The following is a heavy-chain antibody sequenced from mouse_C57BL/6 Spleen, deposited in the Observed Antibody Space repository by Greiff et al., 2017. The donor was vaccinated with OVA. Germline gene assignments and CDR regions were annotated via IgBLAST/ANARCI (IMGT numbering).Heavy chain of an antibody. J-gene: IGHJ1*03. Sequence: QVQLQQPGAELVMPGASVKLSCKASGYTFTSYWMHWVKQRPGQGLEWIGEIDPSDSYTNYNQKFKGKSTLTVDKSSSTAYMQLSSLTSEDSAVYYCARGDYGSSLWYFDVWGTGTTGTVSS. CDR3: ARGDYGSSLWYFDV. CDR1: GYTFTSYW. CDR2: IDPSDSYT. D-gene: IGHD1-1*01. V-gene: IGHV1-69*01.